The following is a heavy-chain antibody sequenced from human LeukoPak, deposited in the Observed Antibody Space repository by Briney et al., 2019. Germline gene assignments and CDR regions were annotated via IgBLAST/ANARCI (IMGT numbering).Heavy chain of an antibody. Sequence: SETLSLTCAVSGGSISSGGYSWSWIRQPPGKGLEWIGYIYHSGSTYYNPSLKSRVTISVDTSKNQFSLKLSSVTAADTAVYYCARVPSGDYMDVWGKGTTVTVSS. CDR2: IYHSGST. CDR1: GGSISSGGYS. J-gene: IGHJ6*03. CDR3: ARVPSGDYMDV. D-gene: IGHD3-10*01. V-gene: IGHV4-30-2*01.